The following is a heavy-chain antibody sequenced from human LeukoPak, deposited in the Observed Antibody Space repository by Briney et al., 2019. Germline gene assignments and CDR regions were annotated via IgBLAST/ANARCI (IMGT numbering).Heavy chain of an antibody. CDR3: ARSFTVVTPWILGY. CDR1: GYTFTGYY. J-gene: IGHJ4*02. V-gene: IGHV1-2*02. CDR2: INPNSGGT. D-gene: IGHD4-23*01. Sequence: ASVKVSCKASGYTFTGYYMHWVRQAPGQGLEWMGWINPNSGGTNYAQKFQGRVTMTRDTSISTAYMELSRRRSDDAAVYYCARSFTVVTPWILGYWGQGTLVTVSS.